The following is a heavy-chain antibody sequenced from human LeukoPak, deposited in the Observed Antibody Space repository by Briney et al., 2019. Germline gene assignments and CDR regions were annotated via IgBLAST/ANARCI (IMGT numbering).Heavy chain of an antibody. D-gene: IGHD3-22*01. V-gene: IGHV3-23*01. J-gene: IGHJ4*02. CDR1: RFTFSSYA. CDR2: ISGSGGST. Sequence: GGSLRLSCAASRFTFSSYAMSWVRQAPGEGLEWVSAISGSGGSTYYADSVKGRFTISRDNSKNTLYLQMNSLRAEDTAVYYCAKVGFAYYYDSSGYYYFDYWGQGTLVTVSS. CDR3: AKVGFAYYYDSSGYYYFDY.